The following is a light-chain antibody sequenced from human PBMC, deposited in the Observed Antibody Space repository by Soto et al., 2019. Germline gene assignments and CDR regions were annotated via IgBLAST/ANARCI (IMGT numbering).Light chain of an antibody. CDR3: QSYDSSLNGWV. V-gene: IGLV1-40*01. J-gene: IGLJ3*02. Sequence: QSVLTQPPSVSGAPGQRVTISCTGSSSNIGAGYDVHWYQQLPGTAPKLLIYGNNNRPSGVPDRFSGSKSGTSASLAITGIQAEDEADYYCQSYDSSLNGWVFGGGTKLTVL. CDR1: SSNIGAGYD. CDR2: GNN.